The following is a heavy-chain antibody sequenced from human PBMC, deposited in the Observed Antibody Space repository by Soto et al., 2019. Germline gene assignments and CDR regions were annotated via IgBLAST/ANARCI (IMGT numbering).Heavy chain of an antibody. Sequence: EVQLLESGGGLVQPGGSLRLSCVASGFTFSSYAMTWVRQAPGKGLEYVSTVSGSGVNAYYADSVKGRFTISRDNSKNTLYLQMNSLRVEDTAIYYCAKPLQVYWGQGTLVTVSS. V-gene: IGHV3-23*01. CDR3: AKPLQVY. J-gene: IGHJ4*02. CDR2: VSGSGVNA. CDR1: GFTFSSYA.